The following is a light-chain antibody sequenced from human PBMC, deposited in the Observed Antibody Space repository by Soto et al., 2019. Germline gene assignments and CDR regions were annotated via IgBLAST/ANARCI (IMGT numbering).Light chain of an antibody. Sequence: EIVLTQSPGTLSLSPGERATLSCRASQSVSSSYLAWYQQKPGQAPRLLIYGASSRATGIPDRFSGSGSGTDVTLTISRLEPEDFAVYYCQQDGSSPPFMYTCGQGTKLEI. CDR2: GAS. J-gene: IGKJ2*01. CDR1: QSVSSSY. CDR3: QQDGSSPPFMYT. V-gene: IGKV3-20*01.